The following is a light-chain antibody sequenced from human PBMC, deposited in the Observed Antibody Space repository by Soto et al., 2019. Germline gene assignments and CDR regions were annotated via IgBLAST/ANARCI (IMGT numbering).Light chain of an antibody. J-gene: IGKJ1*01. CDR1: QSVSSNY. Sequence: EIVLTQSPGTLYLSTGERATLSCRASQSVSSNYLAWYQQKPGQAPRRLIYGASRRATGIPDRFSGSGSGTDFTLTISRLEPEDFAVYYCQQYDSSPRTFGQGTKVEIQ. V-gene: IGKV3-20*01. CDR2: GAS. CDR3: QQYDSSPRT.